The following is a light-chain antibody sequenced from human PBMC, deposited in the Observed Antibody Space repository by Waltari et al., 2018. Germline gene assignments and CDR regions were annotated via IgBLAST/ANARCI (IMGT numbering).Light chain of an antibody. Sequence: DIQMTQSPSSLSASVGDSVTITCRASQSITKFLNWYQHQPGKAPILLIYAGSTLYSGVPSRFSGSGSGTDFTLTISSLQPEDFATYYCQQSNSSPWTFGQGTKV. CDR1: QSITKF. V-gene: IGKV1-39*01. CDR2: AGS. CDR3: QQSNSSPWT. J-gene: IGKJ1*01.